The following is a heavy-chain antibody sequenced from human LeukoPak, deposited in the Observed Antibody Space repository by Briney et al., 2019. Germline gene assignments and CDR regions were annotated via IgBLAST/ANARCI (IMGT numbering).Heavy chain of an antibody. J-gene: IGHJ4*02. CDR3: ARDGHTPRDY. Sequence: GGSLRLSCAASGFTFSGFSMTWVRQAPGKGLEWVSSISSSSSYIYYADSVKGRFTISRDNAKNSLYLQMNSLRAEDTAVYYCARDGHTPRDYWGQGTLVTVSS. CDR2: ISSSSSYI. CDR1: GFTFSGFS. V-gene: IGHV3-21*01.